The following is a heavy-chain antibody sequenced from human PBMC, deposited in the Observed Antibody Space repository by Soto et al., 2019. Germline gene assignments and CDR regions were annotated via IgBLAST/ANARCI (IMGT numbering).Heavy chain of an antibody. D-gene: IGHD3-10*01. Sequence: SVKVSCKASGGTFSSYAISWVRQAPGQGLEWMGGIIPIFGTANYAQKFQGRVTITADESTSTAYMELSSLRSEDTAVYYCARVVRGRPSCFVPWGQGTLVTVSS. CDR1: GGTFSSYA. CDR2: IIPIFGTA. CDR3: ARVVRGRPSCFVP. J-gene: IGHJ5*02. V-gene: IGHV1-69*13.